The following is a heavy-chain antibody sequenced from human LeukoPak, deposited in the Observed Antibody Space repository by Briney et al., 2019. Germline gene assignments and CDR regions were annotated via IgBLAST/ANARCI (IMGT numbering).Heavy chain of an antibody. V-gene: IGHV3-21*01. CDR2: ISSSSSYI. J-gene: IGHJ3*02. CDR3: AKDKFGELNAFDI. D-gene: IGHD3-10*01. CDR1: GFTFSSYS. Sequence: PGGSLRLSCAASGFTFSSYSMNWVRQAPGKGLEWVSSISSSSSYIYYADSVKGRFTISRDNSKNTLYLQMNSLRAEDTAVYYCAKDKFGELNAFDIWGQGTMVTVSS.